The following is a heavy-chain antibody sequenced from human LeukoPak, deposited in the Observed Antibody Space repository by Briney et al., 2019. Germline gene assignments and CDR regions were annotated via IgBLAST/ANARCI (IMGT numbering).Heavy chain of an antibody. V-gene: IGHV3-7*03. D-gene: IGHD2-15*01. CDR3: ARCTGGGSCYGVRY. CDR1: GFTFSSYW. Sequence: GGSLRLSCAASGFTFSSYWMSWVRQAPGKGLEWVANIKQDGSEKYYVDSVKGRFTISRDNAKNSLYLQMNSLRAEDTAVYYCARCTGGGSCYGVRYWGQGTLVTVSS. J-gene: IGHJ4*02. CDR2: IKQDGSEK.